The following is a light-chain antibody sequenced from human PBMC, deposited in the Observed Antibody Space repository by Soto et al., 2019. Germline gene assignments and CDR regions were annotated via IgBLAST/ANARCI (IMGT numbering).Light chain of an antibody. V-gene: IGKV1-5*03. CDR3: QQYNNWPPWT. Sequence: DIQMTQSPSTLSGSVGDRVTITCRASQTISSWLAWYQQKPGKAPKLLIYKASTLKSGVPSRFSGSGSGTEFTLTISSLQPDDFAVYFCQQYNNWPPWTFGQGTKVEI. CDR1: QTISSW. J-gene: IGKJ1*01. CDR2: KAS.